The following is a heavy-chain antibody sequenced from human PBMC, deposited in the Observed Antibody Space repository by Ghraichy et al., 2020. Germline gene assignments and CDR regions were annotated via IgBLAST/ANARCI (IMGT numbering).Heavy chain of an antibody. CDR2: ISGGGVSS. CDR3: AKGGSKENAGYSLHYMGG. Sequence: GESLNISCAASGFSFNNFGMSWVRQAPGKGPEWLSSISGGGVSSHYANSARGRFTISRDNSRNVLYLQMNSLRAEDTAIYYCAKGGSKENAGYSLHYMGGWGKGTTVTVSS. CDR1: GFSFNNFG. V-gene: IGHV3-23*01. D-gene: IGHD3-16*01. J-gene: IGHJ6*03.